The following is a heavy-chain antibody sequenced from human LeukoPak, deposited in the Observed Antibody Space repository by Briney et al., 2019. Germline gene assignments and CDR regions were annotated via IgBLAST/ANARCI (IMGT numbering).Heavy chain of an antibody. CDR3: ARDHGSSGWYLDALDI. Sequence: GRSLRLSCATSGFTFSSYGMHWVRQAPGKGLEWVAAIWSDGTNKYYVDSVKGRFTISRDNSKNTLYLQMNSLRAEDTAVYYCARDHGSSGWYLDALDIWGQGTMVTVSS. CDR2: IWSDGTNK. D-gene: IGHD6-19*01. V-gene: IGHV3-33*01. CDR1: GFTFSSYG. J-gene: IGHJ3*02.